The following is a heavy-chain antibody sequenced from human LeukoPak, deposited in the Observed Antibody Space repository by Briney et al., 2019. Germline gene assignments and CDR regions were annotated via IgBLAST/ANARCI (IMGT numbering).Heavy chain of an antibody. CDR1: GFTFSSYA. D-gene: IGHD3-10*01. V-gene: IGHV3-30-3*02. CDR2: ISYDGTNK. CDR3: ANDYRSGSFHDF. J-gene: IGHJ4*02. Sequence: GGSLRLSCAASGFTFSSYAMPWVRQAPGKGLEWVAIISYDGTNKYYADSVKGRFTISRDNSKNTLYLQMNTLRAEDTAVYYCANDYRSGSFHDFWGQGTLVTVSS.